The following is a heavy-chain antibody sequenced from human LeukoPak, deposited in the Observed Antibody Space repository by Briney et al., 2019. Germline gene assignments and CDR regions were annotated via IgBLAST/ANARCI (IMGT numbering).Heavy chain of an antibody. D-gene: IGHD5-24*01. V-gene: IGHV1-2*02. Sequence: ASVKVSCKASGYTFTGYYMHWVRQAPGQGLEWMGWINPNSGGTNYAQKFQGRVTMTRDTSISTAYMELSRLRSDDTAVYYCARGLRDGYNPTVYFDYWGQGTLVTVSS. CDR2: INPNSGGT. J-gene: IGHJ4*02. CDR3: ARGLRDGYNPTVYFDY. CDR1: GYTFTGYY.